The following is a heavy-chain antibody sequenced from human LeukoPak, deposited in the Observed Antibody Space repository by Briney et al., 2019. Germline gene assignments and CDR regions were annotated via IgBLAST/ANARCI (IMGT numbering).Heavy chain of an antibody. CDR3: ARNRAIPGHTAMARELAHAFDI. CDR2: IYHSGST. J-gene: IGHJ3*02. Sequence: PSETLSLTCTVSGGSISSSSYYWGWIRQPPGKGLEWIGSIYHSGSTYYNPSLKSRVTISVDTSKNQFSLKLSSVTAADTAVYYCARNRAIPGHTAMARELAHAFDIWGQGTMVTVSS. CDR1: GGSISSSSYY. D-gene: IGHD5-18*01. V-gene: IGHV4-39*07.